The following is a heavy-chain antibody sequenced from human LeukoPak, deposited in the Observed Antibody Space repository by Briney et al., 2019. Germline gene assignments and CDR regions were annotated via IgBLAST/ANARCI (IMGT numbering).Heavy chain of an antibody. Sequence: GRSLRLSCTASGLNFDNSGMSWVRQAPGKGLEWVGFIGCKASGGTTEYAASVKGRFTISRDDSKSIAYLHLSSLKTDDSAVYYCTRGQRDFDYWGQGTLVTVSS. CDR1: GLNFDNSG. CDR2: IGCKASGGTT. CDR3: TRGQRDFDY. V-gene: IGHV3-49*04. J-gene: IGHJ4*02.